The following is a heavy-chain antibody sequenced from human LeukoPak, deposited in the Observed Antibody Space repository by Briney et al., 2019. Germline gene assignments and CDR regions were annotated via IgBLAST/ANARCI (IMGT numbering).Heavy chain of an antibody. Sequence: SETLSLTCAVYGGSFSGYYWSWIRQPPGKGLEWIGEINHSGSTNYNPSLKSRVTISVDTSKNQFSLKLSSVTAADTVVYYCARGKKMTMVRGVRRNWFDPWGQGTLVTVSS. V-gene: IGHV4-34*01. D-gene: IGHD3-10*01. J-gene: IGHJ5*02. CDR3: ARGKKMTMVRGVRRNWFDP. CDR1: GGSFSGYY. CDR2: INHSGST.